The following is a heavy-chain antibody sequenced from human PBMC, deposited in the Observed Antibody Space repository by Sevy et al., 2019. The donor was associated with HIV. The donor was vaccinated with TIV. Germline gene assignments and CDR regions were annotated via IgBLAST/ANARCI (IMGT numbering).Heavy chain of an antibody. CDR3: VGPKLTYTNGWHYFDY. V-gene: IGHV4-39*01. Sequence: SETLSLTCIVSGASISNTAYYWGWIRQSPGKGLEWIASIRHGGYTFYNPSLKSRVTISADTSKNQFSLKLTSVSAADTSIYYSVGPKLTYTNGWHYFDYWGQGTVVTVSS. J-gene: IGHJ4*02. D-gene: IGHD2-8*01. CDR2: IRHGGYT. CDR1: GASISNTAYY.